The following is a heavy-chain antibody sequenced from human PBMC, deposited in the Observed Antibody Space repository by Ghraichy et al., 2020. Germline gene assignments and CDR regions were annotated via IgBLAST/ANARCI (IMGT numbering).Heavy chain of an antibody. CDR3: ATNIAASSSSLDY. V-gene: IGHV3-11*04. CDR2: ISSSGSTI. Sequence: GSLNISCAASGFTFSDYYMSWIRQAPGKGLEWVSYISSSGSTIYYADSVKGRFTISRDNAKNSLYLQMNSLRAEDTAVYYCATNIAASSSSLDYWGQGTLVTVSS. D-gene: IGHD6-25*01. J-gene: IGHJ4*02. CDR1: GFTFSDYY.